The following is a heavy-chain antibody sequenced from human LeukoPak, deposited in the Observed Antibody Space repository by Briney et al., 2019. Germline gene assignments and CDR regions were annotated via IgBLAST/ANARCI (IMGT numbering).Heavy chain of an antibody. CDR3: ARDHGSGSYYNLDY. V-gene: IGHV1-69*13. CDR2: IIPIFSTA. Sequence: SVKVSCKASGGTFSSYAISWVRQAPGQGLEWMGGIIPIFSTANYAQKFQGRVTITADESTSTAYMELSSLRSEDTAVYYCARDHGSGSYYNLDYWGQGTLVTVSS. J-gene: IGHJ4*02. D-gene: IGHD3-10*01. CDR1: GGTFSSYA.